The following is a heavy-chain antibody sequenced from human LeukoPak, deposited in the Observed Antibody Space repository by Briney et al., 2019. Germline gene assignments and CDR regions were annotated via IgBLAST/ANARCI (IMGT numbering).Heavy chain of an antibody. J-gene: IGHJ4*02. CDR2: INHNGNVN. CDR3: VRSLRSADF. Sequence: GGSLRLSCAASGFTFSSYWMNWARQAPGKGLEWVASINHNGNVNYYVDSVKGRFTISRDNAKNTLFLQMDSLRAEDTALYYCVRSLRSADFWGQGTLVTVSS. V-gene: IGHV3-7*01. CDR1: GFTFSSYW.